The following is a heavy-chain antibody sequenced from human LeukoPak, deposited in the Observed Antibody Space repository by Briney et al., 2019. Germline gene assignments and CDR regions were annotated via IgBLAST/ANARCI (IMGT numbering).Heavy chain of an antibody. J-gene: IGHJ4*02. CDR2: INHNGNVN. CDR3: VRSLRSADF. Sequence: GGSLRLSCAASGFTFSSYWMNWARQAPGKGLEWVASINHNGNVNYYVDSVKGRFTISRDNAKNTLFLQMDSLRAEDTALYYCVRSLRSADFWGQGTLVTVSS. V-gene: IGHV3-7*01. CDR1: GFTFSSYW.